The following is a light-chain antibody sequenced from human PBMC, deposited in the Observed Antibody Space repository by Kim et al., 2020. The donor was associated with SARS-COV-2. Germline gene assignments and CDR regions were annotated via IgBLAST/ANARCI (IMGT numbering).Light chain of an antibody. Sequence: EIVMTQSPATLSVSPGERATLSCRASQSISSNLAWYQQKPGQAPRLLIYGASTRATGFPARFIGSGSGTEFTLAISSLQSEDFAVYYCQQYDDWPRTFGQETKLEIK. CDR3: QQYDDWPRT. V-gene: IGKV3-15*01. J-gene: IGKJ2*02. CDR2: GAS. CDR1: QSISSN.